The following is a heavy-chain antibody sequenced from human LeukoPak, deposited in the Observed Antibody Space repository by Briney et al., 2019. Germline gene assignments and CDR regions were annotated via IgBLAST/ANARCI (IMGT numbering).Heavy chain of an antibody. V-gene: IGHV3-30*18. CDR2: ISYDGSNK. CDR1: GFTFSSYG. D-gene: IGHD6-13*01. CDR3: AKVGVAAAGPSDYYYYGMDV. Sequence: PGGSLRLSCAASGFTFSSYGMHWVRQAPGKGLEWVAVISYDGSNKYYADSVKGRFTISRDNSKNTLYLQMNSLRAEDTAVYYCAKVGVAAAGPSDYYYYGMDVWGQGTTVTVSS. J-gene: IGHJ6*02.